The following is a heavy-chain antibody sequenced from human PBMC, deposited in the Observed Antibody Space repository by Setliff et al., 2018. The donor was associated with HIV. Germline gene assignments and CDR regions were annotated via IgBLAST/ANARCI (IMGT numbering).Heavy chain of an antibody. D-gene: IGHD3-22*01. CDR2: INPSGGST. CDR1: GYTFTSYY. CDR3: ARDGVRGYDSSGYLFSWVRRFHHDYYYYYMDV. V-gene: IGHV1-46*01. J-gene: IGHJ6*03. Sequence: ASVKVSCKASGYTFTSYYMHCVRQATGQGLEWMGIINPSGGSTSYAQKFQGRVTMTRDTSTSTVYMELSSLRSEDTAVYYCARDGVRGYDSSGYLFSWVRRFHHDYYYYYMDVWGKGTTVTVSS.